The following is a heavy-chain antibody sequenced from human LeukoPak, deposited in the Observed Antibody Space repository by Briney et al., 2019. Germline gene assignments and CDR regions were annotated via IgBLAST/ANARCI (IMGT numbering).Heavy chain of an antibody. D-gene: IGHD6-19*01. CDR2: ISYDGSNK. J-gene: IGHJ4*02. CDR1: GFTFSSYA. V-gene: IGHV3-30*04. Sequence: PGRSLRLSCAASGFTFSSYAMHWVRQAPGKGLEWVAVISYDGSNKYYADSVKGRFTISRDNSKNTLYLQMNSLRAEDTAVYYCAKAGQWLAPGDYWGQGTLVTVSS. CDR3: AKAGQWLAPGDY.